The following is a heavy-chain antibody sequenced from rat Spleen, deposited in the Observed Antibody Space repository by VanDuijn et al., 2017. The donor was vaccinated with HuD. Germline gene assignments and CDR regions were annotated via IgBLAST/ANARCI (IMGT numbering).Heavy chain of an antibody. CDR2: VINTGDNT. CDR3: TTEFGVRVMDA. J-gene: IGHJ4*01. D-gene: IGHD4-3*01. CDR1: GFTFNVYW. Sequence: EVQLVESGGGLVQPGRSLKLSCVVSGFTFNVYWMTWIRQAPGKGLEWVASVINTGDNTYYPDSVKGRFTISRDNAKSSLYLQMDSLRSEDTATYYCTTEFGVRVMDAWGQGASVTVSS. V-gene: IGHV5-31*01.